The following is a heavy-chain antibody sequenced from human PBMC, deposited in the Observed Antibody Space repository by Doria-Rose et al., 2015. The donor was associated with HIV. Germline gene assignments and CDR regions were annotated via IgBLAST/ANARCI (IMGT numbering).Heavy chain of an antibody. CDR3: AKAPIIGPKYYFYMDV. V-gene: IGHV3-9*01. D-gene: IGHD3-3*01. CDR2: ISWDSGAK. Sequence: VQLVQSGGGLVQPGRSLRLSCVGSGISFESYAMHWVRLAPGKGLEWAAGISWDSGAKGNADSVEGRFTISRDNAKKSVYLEMRSLRPEDTVFYYCAKAPIIGPKYYFYMDVWGKGTSVTVSS. J-gene: IGHJ6*03. CDR1: GISFESYA.